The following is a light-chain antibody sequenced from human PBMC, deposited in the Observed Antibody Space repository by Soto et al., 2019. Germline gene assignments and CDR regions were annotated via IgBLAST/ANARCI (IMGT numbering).Light chain of an antibody. CDR1: QAISSH. CDR3: QQYSHLIT. CDR2: VAS. J-gene: IGKJ5*01. Sequence: IQLTQSPSSLSASVGDRVTITCRASQAISSHLAWYQQKPGKAPKLLVYVASTLQSGVPSRFSGSGSGTDFSLSINSLQPEDIATYYCQQYSHLITFGQGTRLEIK. V-gene: IGKV1-9*01.